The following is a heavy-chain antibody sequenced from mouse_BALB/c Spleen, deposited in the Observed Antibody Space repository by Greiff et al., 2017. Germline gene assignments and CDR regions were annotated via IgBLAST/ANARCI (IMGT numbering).Heavy chain of an antibody. J-gene: IGHJ3*01. D-gene: IGHD1-1*01. Sequence: EVQLVESGPSLVKPSQTLSLTCSVTGDSITSGYWNWIRKFPGNKLEYMGYISYSGSTYYNPSLKSRISITRDTSKNQYYLQLNSVTTEDTATYYCARYDYYGSSYVTYWGQGTLVTVSA. CDR2: ISYSGST. V-gene: IGHV3-8*02. CDR3: ARYDYYGSSYVTY. CDR1: GDSITSGY.